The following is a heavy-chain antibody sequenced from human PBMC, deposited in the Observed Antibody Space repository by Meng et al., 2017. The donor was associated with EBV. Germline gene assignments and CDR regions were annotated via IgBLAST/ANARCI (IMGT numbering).Heavy chain of an antibody. Sequence: QGQLVQSGSEWKRPGASVKVSCKASGYTFRNYAINWMRQVPGQGLEWMGWINTYSGKATFAQGFTGRFVFSLDTPVTTAHLQISGLKTEDSAVYYCARGVEENGSHCPFDSWGQGTLVTVSS. D-gene: IGHD1-1*01. CDR2: INTYSGKA. V-gene: IGHV7-4-1*02. CDR1: GYTFRNYA. CDR3: ARGVEENGSHCPFDS. J-gene: IGHJ4*02.